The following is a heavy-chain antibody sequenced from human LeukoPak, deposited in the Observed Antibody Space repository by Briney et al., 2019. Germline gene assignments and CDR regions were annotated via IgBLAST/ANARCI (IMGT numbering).Heavy chain of an antibody. CDR3: ARAATARNLITIFGVVTLGAFDI. D-gene: IGHD3-3*01. V-gene: IGHV4-39*07. CDR2: IYTSGST. CDR1: GGSISSRSYY. Sequence: SETLSLTCTVSGGSISSRSYYWGWIRQPPGKGLEWIGRIYTSGSTNYNPSLKSRVTMSVDTSKNQFSLKLSSVTAADTAVYYCARAATARNLITIFGVVTLGAFDIWGQGTMVTVSS. J-gene: IGHJ3*02.